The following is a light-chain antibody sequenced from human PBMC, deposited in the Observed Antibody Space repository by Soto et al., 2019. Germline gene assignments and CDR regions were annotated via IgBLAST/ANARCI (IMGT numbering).Light chain of an antibody. CDR2: DAS. Sequence: IVLTQSPGTLCLSPGERATLSCRASQSISSNYLAWYQQKPGQPPRLLIYDASTRATGVPARFSGSGSGTDFTLTITTLEPEDFAVYFCQQRANWPPVTFGQGTKVDIK. V-gene: IGKV3D-20*02. CDR1: QSISSNY. J-gene: IGKJ1*01. CDR3: QQRANWPPVT.